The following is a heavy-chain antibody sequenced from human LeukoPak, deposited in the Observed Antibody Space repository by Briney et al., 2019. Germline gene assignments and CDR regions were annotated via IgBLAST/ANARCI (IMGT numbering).Heavy chain of an antibody. D-gene: IGHD3-10*01. CDR1: GGSISSGGYY. CDR2: IYYSGST. Sequence: PSETLSLTCTVSGGSISSGGYYWSWIRQHPGKGLEWIGYIYYSGSTYYNPSLKSRVTISVDTSKNQFSLELSSVTAADTAVYYCARGPYYYGSGSYMIDYWGQGTLATVSS. J-gene: IGHJ4*02. V-gene: IGHV4-31*03. CDR3: ARGPYYYGSGSYMIDY.